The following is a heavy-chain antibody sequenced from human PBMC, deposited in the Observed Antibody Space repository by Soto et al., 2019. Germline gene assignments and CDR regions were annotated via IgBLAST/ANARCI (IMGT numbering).Heavy chain of an antibody. Sequence: QVQLVESGGGVVQPGRSLRLSCAASGFTFSSYAMHWFRQAPGKGLEGVAVISYDGSNKYYAASGKGLFTISRDNSKNTLYLQMNSLRAKDTAVYYCARDLWFGESDGFDYWGQGTLVTVS. V-gene: IGHV3-30-3*01. CDR3: ARDLWFGESDGFDY. J-gene: IGHJ4*02. D-gene: IGHD3-10*01. CDR1: GFTFSSYA. CDR2: ISYDGSNK.